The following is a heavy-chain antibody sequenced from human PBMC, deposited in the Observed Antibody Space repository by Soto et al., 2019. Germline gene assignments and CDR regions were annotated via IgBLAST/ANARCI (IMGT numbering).Heavy chain of an antibody. J-gene: IGHJ4*02. D-gene: IGHD5-12*01. V-gene: IGHV4-59*01. Sequence: PSETLSLTCTVSGASISGFYWSWIRQPPGKGLEWIGYIYYSGSTNYNPSLKSRVTISVDTSKNQFFLKLSSVTAADTAVYYCARGNGYNINWGQGTLVTVSS. CDR2: IYYSGST. CDR3: ARGNGYNIN. CDR1: GASISGFY.